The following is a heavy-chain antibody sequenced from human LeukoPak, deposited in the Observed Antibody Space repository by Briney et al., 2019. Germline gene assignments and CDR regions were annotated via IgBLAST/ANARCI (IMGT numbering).Heavy chain of an antibody. CDR3: ARRDYGSGWRGSFDP. D-gene: IGHD3-10*01. J-gene: IGHJ5*02. CDR2: IYPGDSDT. Sequence: GESLKISCEGIGYSFTSSWIVWVRQMPGKGLEWMWIIYPGDSDTSYSPSFQGQVTISADNSISTAYLQWSSLKTSDTAMYYCARRDYGSGWRGSFDPWGQGTLVTVSS. CDR1: GYSFTSSW. V-gene: IGHV5-51*01.